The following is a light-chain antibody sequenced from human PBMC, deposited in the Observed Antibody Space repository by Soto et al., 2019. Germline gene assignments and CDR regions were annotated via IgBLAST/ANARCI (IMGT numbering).Light chain of an antibody. J-gene: IGKJ5*01. CDR3: QQHDNLPIT. Sequence: EILLTQSPGALSLSPGERATLSCRASQTVSRSYLAWYHQKPGQAPRLLIYGASTRATGIPDRFSGSGSGTDFTLTISRLEPEDSAVYYCQQHDNLPITFGQGTRLEIK. CDR2: GAS. CDR1: QTVSRSY. V-gene: IGKV3-20*01.